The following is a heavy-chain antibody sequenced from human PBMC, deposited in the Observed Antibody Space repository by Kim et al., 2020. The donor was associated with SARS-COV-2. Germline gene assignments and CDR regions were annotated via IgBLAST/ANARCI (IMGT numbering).Heavy chain of an antibody. D-gene: IGHD2-15*01. V-gene: IGHV1-3*01. Sequence: NFQGRATITRDPSANTVYMELSSLRSEDTAVYYCARGGAASYYYYYMDVWGKGTTVTVSS. CDR3: ARGGAASYYYYYMDV. J-gene: IGHJ6*03.